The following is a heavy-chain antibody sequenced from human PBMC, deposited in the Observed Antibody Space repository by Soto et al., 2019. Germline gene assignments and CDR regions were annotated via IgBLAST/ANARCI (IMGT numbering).Heavy chain of an antibody. CDR2: ISTDKGKT. V-gene: IGHV1-18*01. CDR1: GYTFTSFG. Sequence: QVQLVQSGPEVKKPGASVKVSCKTSGYTFTSFGISWVRQAPGQGLEWMGWISTDKGKTNYAQKLQGRVTMTTDTSTSTAYMELRSLRSDDTAVYYCATRSPVFDYWGQGTLVTVSS. CDR3: ATRSPVFDY. J-gene: IGHJ4*02.